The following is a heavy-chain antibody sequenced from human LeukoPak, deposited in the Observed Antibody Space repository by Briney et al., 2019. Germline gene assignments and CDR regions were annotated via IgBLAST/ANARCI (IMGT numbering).Heavy chain of an antibody. D-gene: IGHD1-7*01. CDR2: IIPIFGTA. CDR1: GGTFSSYA. V-gene: IGHV1-69*13. Sequence: SVKVSCKASGGTFSSYAISWVRQAPGQGLEWMGGIIPIFGTANYAQKFQGRVTITADESTSTAYMELSSLRSEDTAVYYCARSKTGTSYYYYYMDVWGKGTTVTASS. J-gene: IGHJ6*03. CDR3: ARSKTGTSYYYYYMDV.